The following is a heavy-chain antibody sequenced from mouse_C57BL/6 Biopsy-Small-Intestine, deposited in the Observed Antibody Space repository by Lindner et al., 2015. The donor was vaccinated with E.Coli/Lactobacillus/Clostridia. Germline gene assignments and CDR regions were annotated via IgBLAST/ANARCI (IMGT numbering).Heavy chain of an antibody. CDR1: GFTFTDYN. Sequence: VQLQESGPELVKPGASVKMSCKASGFTFTDYNMHWVKQSHGKSLEWIGYINPNNGGTSYNQKFKGKATLTVNRSSSTAYMELRSLTSEDSAVYYCARWGWLNYFDYWGQGTTLTVSS. V-gene: IGHV1-22*01. CDR2: INPNNGGT. D-gene: IGHD2-3*01. CDR3: ARWGWLNYFDY. J-gene: IGHJ2*01.